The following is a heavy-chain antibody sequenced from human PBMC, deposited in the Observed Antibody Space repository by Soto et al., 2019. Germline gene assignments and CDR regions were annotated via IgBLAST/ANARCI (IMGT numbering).Heavy chain of an antibody. CDR1: GGSISSYY. Sequence: SETLSLTCTVSGGSISSYYWSWIRQPPGKGLEWIGYIYYSGSTNYNPSLKSRVTISVDTSKNQFSLKLSSVTAADTAVYYCARDREQLGRGNWFDPWGQGTLVTVSS. D-gene: IGHD6-13*01. V-gene: IGHV4-59*01. CDR2: IYYSGST. J-gene: IGHJ5*02. CDR3: ARDREQLGRGNWFDP.